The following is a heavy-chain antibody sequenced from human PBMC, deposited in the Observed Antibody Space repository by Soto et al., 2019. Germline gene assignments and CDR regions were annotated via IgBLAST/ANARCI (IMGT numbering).Heavy chain of an antibody. J-gene: IGHJ1*01. D-gene: IGHD3-22*01. CDR1: GYTFTSYG. CDR2: ISAYNGNT. V-gene: IGHV1-18*01. CDR3: ARDSSAGTYYYDSSAYYGYFQH. Sequence: ASVKVSCKASGYTFTSYGISWVRQAPGQGLEWMGWISAYNGNTNYAQKLQGRVTMTTDTSTSTAYMELRSLRSDDTAVYYCARDSSAGTYYYDSSAYYGYFQHWGQSTLVTVSS.